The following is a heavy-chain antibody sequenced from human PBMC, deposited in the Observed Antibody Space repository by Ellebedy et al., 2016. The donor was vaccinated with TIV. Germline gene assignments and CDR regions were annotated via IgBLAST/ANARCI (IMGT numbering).Heavy chain of an antibody. D-gene: IGHD6-13*01. CDR3: ARVGQLAAAGTIDY. CDR2: ISSTSGTIK. Sequence: PSETLSLTCTVSGGSISSGDYYMSWFRQAPGKGLEWVSYISSTSGTIKYYADSVKGRFTISRDNAKNSLYLQVSSLRAEDTAVYYCARVGQLAAAGTIDYWGQGTLVTVSS. V-gene: IGHV3-11*01. J-gene: IGHJ4*02. CDR1: GGSISSGDYY.